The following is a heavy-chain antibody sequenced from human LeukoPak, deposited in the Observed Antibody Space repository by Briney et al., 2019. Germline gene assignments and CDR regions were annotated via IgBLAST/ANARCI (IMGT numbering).Heavy chain of an antibody. J-gene: IGHJ4*02. Sequence: SETLSLTCTVSGVSIRSGDYSWSWIRQHPGKGLEWIGYIYYSGSTYYNPSLKSRVTISVDTSKNQFSLKLSSVTAADTAVYYCARGRDGYNDYWGQGTLVTVSS. CDR3: ARGRDGYNDY. V-gene: IGHV4-31*03. CDR2: IYYSGST. D-gene: IGHD5-24*01. CDR1: GVSIRSGDYS.